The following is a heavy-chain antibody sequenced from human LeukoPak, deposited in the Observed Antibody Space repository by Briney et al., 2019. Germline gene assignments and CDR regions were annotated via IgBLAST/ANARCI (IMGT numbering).Heavy chain of an antibody. J-gene: IGHJ4*02. Sequence: PGGSLRLSCATSGFPFRSYWMLWVRQAPGKELVWVSRINGDGTVTTYADSVEGRFTISRDNTKNILYLQMNNLRAEDTATYYCSRPQFDYWGQGVLVTVSS. CDR3: SRPQFDY. CDR2: INGDGTVT. CDR1: GFPFRSYW. V-gene: IGHV3-74*03.